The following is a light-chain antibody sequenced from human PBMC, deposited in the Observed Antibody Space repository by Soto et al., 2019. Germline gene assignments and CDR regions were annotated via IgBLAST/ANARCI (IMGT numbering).Light chain of an antibody. J-gene: IGKJ1*01. Sequence: DIQLTQSPSFLSASVGDRVTITCRASQGISSYLAWYQQKPGKAPKLLIYAASTLQSGVPSRFSGSGSGTEFTLTISSLEPEDFAVYYCQQRNNWPGTFGQGTKV. V-gene: IGKV1-9*01. CDR2: AAS. CDR3: QQRNNWPGT. CDR1: QGISSY.